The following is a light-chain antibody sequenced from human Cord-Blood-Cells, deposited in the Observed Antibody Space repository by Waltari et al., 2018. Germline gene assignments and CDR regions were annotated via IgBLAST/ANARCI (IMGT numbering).Light chain of an antibody. V-gene: IGLV2-14*01. CDR2: DVS. Sequence: QSALTQPASVSGSPGQSITISCTGTSSDVGGYNYVSWYQQHPGKAPKLMIYDVSNGPSGDSNRFSGSNFGNTASLTISGLQAEDEADYYCSSYTSSSTLVFETGTKVTVL. CDR1: SSDVGGYNY. CDR3: SSYTSSSTLV. J-gene: IGLJ1*01.